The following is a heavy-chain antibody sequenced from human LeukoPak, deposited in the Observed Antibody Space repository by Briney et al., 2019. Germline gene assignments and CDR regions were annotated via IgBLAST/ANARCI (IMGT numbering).Heavy chain of an antibody. CDR2: ISGSGGST. CDR3: AKGIYDSSGYYGNYFDY. J-gene: IGHJ4*02. CDR1: GFTFSSYA. V-gene: IGHV3-23*01. D-gene: IGHD3-22*01. Sequence: GGSLRLSCAASGFTFSSYAMSWVRQAPGKGLEWVSAISGSGGSTYYADSVKGRFTISRDKSKNPLYLQMNSLRAEDTAVYYCAKGIYDSSGYYGNYFDYWGQGTLVTVSS.